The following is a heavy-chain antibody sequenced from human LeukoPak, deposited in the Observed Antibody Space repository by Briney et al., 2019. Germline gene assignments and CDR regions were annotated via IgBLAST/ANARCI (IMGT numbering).Heavy chain of an antibody. D-gene: IGHD1-1*01. CDR3: AREVTGTGDYFDY. CDR1: GFTVSSNY. J-gene: IGHJ4*02. CDR2: IYSGGST. Sequence: PGGSLRLSCAASGFTVSSNYMSWVRQASGKGLEWVSVIYSGGSTYYADSVKGRFTISRDNSKNTLYLQMNSLRAEDTAVYYCAREVTGTGDYFDYWGQGTLVTVSS. V-gene: IGHV3-53*01.